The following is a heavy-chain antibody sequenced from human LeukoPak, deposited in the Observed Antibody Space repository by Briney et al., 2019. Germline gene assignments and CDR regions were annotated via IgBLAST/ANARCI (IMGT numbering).Heavy chain of an antibody. CDR3: ARELAEIAAAIRGYYYYYMDV. J-gene: IGHJ6*03. D-gene: IGHD6-13*01. Sequence: SETLSFTCTVSGGSISSSSYYWGWIRQPPGKGLEWIGSIYYSGSTYYNPSLKSRVTISVDTSKNQFSLKLSSVTAADTAVYYCARELAEIAAAIRGYYYYYMDVWGKGTTVTVSS. CDR1: GGSISSSSYY. V-gene: IGHV4-39*01. CDR2: IYYSGST.